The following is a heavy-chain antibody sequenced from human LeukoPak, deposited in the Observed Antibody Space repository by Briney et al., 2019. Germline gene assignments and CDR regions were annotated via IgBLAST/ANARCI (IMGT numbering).Heavy chain of an antibody. J-gene: IGHJ4*02. CDR3: ARALGFWSGYPFDY. V-gene: IGHV4-59*01. Sequence: SETLSLTCTVSGGSISSYYWSWIRQPPGKGLEWIGYIYYSGSTNYNPSLKSRVTISVDTSKNQFSLKQSSVTAADTAVYYCARALGFWSGYPFDYWGQRTLVTVSS. CDR2: IYYSGST. CDR1: GGSISSYY. D-gene: IGHD3-3*01.